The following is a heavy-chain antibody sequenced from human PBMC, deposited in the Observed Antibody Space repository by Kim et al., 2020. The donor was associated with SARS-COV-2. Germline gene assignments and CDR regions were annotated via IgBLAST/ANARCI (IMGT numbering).Heavy chain of an antibody. Sequence: SVKVSCKASGGTFSSYAISWVRQAPGQGLEWMGGIIPIFGTANYAQKFQGRVTITADESTSTAYMGLSSLRSEDTAVYYCARELTDSSGYYYDYWGQGTLVTVSS. D-gene: IGHD3-22*01. J-gene: IGHJ4*02. CDR2: IIPIFGTA. CDR3: ARELTDSSGYYYDY. V-gene: IGHV1-69*13. CDR1: GGTFSSYA.